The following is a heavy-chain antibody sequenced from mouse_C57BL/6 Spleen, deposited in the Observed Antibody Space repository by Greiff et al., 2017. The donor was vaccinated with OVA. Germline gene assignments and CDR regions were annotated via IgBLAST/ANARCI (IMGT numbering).Heavy chain of an antibody. D-gene: IGHD2-13*01. CDR2: IYPGDGDT. V-gene: IGHV1-82*01. J-gene: IGHJ4*01. CDR3: ARCCDDYYAMDY. Sequence: QVQLKESGPELVKPGASVKISCKASGYAFSSSWMNWVKQRPGKGLEWIGRIYPGDGDTNYNGKFKGKATLTADKSSSTAYMQLRSLTSEDSAVYFCARCCDDYYAMDYWGQGTSVTVSS. CDR1: GYAFSSSW.